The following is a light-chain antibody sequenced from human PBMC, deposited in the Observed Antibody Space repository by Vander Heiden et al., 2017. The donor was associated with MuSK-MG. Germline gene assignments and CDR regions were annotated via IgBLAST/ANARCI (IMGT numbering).Light chain of an antibody. V-gene: IGKV1-5*03. J-gene: IGKJ1*01. Sequence: DLQMNPSPSTLSTSVGDRVTITCRASQSISSWLAWYQHKPGKAPKLLIYEASSLESGVPSRFSGSGSGTEFTLTISSLQPDDFATYYCQQYNSYPWTFGQGTKVEIK. CDR1: QSISSW. CDR2: EAS. CDR3: QQYNSYPWT.